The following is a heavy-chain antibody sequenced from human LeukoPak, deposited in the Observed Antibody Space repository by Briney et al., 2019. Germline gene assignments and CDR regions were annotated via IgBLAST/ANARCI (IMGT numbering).Heavy chain of an antibody. CDR1: GFTFSSYS. V-gene: IGHV3-48*04. D-gene: IGHD6-13*01. Sequence: GSLRLSCAASGFTFSSYSMSWVRQAPGKGLGWVSYISSSSSTIYYADSVKGRFTISRDNAKNSLYLQMNSLRAEDTALYYCAQDRGYMSSSWFLDYWGQGTLVTVSS. J-gene: IGHJ4*02. CDR3: AQDRGYMSSSWFLDY. CDR2: ISSSSSTI.